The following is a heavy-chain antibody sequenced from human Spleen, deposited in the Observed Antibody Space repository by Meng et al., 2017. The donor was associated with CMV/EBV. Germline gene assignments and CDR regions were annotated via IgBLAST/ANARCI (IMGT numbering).Heavy chain of an antibody. CDR1: GFTFDDYG. D-gene: IGHD3-9*01. J-gene: IGHJ4*02. Sequence: GESLKISCAASGFTFDDYGKSWVRQAPGRGLEWVSALRGSGLTSYYVDSVRGRFTISRDESQNTLYLQMNYLRAEDTAVYYCARVWGWEVLLTSADYWGPGTLVTVSS. CDR3: ARVWGWEVLLTSADY. CDR2: LRGSGLTS. V-gene: IGHV3-23*01.